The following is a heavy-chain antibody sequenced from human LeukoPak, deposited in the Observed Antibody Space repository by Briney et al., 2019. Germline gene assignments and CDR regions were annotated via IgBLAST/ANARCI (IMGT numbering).Heavy chain of an antibody. V-gene: IGHV3-48*03. D-gene: IGHD3-10*02. CDR3: AELGITMIGGV. CDR2: ISSSASTI. CDR1: GFTFSSYE. J-gene: IGHJ6*04. Sequence: GGSLRLSCAASGFTFSSYEMNWVRQAPGKGLEWVSYISSSASTIYYADSVKGRFTISRDNTKNSLYLQMNSLRAEDTAVYYCAELGITMIGGVWGKGTTVTISS.